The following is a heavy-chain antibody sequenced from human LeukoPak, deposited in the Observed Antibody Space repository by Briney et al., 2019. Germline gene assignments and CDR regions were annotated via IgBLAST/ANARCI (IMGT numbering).Heavy chain of an antibody. V-gene: IGHV3-30*18. D-gene: IGHD6-13*01. CDR1: GFTFSSYG. CDR3: AKDQGIAALYNWFDP. Sequence: GGSLRLSCAASGFTFSSYGMHWVRQAPGKGLEWVAVISYDGSNKYYADSVKGRFTISRDNSKNTLYLQMNSLRAEDTAVYYCAKDQGIAALYNWFDPWGQGTLVTVSS. J-gene: IGHJ5*02. CDR2: ISYDGSNK.